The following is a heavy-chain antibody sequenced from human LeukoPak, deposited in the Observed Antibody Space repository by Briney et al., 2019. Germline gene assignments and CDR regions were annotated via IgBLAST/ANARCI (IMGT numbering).Heavy chain of an antibody. V-gene: IGHV1-69*01. CDR3: ARRMVAAAEGDWFDP. Sequence: ASVKVSCKASGGTFSSYAISWVRQAPGQGLEWMGGIIPIFGTANYAQKFQGRVTITADESTSTAYMELSSLRSEDTAVYYCARRMVAAAEGDWFDPWGQGTLVTVSS. D-gene: IGHD6-13*01. CDR1: GGTFSSYA. J-gene: IGHJ5*02. CDR2: IIPIFGTA.